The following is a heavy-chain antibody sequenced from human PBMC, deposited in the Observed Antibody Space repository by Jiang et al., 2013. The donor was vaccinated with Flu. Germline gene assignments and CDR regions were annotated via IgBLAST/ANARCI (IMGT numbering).Heavy chain of an antibody. J-gene: IGHJ4*02. CDR1: GGSFSGYY. Sequence: LLKPSETLSLTCAVYGGSFSGYYWSWIRQPPGKGLEWIGEINHSGSTNYNPSLKSRVTISVDTSKNQFSLKLSSVTAADTAVYYCARGNYGGALGDYWGQGTLVTVSS. D-gene: IGHD4-23*01. CDR2: INHSGST. CDR3: ARGNYGGALGDY. V-gene: IGHV4-34*01.